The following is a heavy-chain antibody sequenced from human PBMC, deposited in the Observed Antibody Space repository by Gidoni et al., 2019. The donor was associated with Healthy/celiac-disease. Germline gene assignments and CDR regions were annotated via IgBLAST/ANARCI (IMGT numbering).Heavy chain of an antibody. CDR1: GGTFSSYA. CDR3: ASPIGELGILTGPHYFDY. J-gene: IGHJ4*02. CDR2: IIPIFGTA. Sequence: QVQLVQSGAEVKKPGSSVKVSCKASGGTFSSYAISWVRQAPGQGLEWMGGIIPIFGTANYAQKFQGRVTITADESTSTAYMELSSLRSEDTAVYYCASPIGELGILTGPHYFDYWGQGTLVTVSS. V-gene: IGHV1-69*01. D-gene: IGHD3-9*01.